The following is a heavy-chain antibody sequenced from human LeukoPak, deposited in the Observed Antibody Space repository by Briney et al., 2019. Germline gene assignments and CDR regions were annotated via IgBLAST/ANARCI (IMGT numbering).Heavy chain of an antibody. CDR1: GGSISSYY. V-gene: IGHV4-59*01. J-gene: IGHJ4*02. Sequence: SGTLSLTCTVSGGSISSYYWSWIRQPPGKGLEWIGYIYYSGSTNYNPSLKSRVTISVDTSKNQFSLKLSSVTAADTAVYYCAREGDSSGYYFDHWGQGTLVTVSS. CDR2: IYYSGST. CDR3: AREGDSSGYYFDH. D-gene: IGHD3-22*01.